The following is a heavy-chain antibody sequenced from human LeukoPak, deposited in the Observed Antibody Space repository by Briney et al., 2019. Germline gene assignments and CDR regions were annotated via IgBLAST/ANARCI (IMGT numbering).Heavy chain of an antibody. D-gene: IGHD3-3*01. CDR2: INHSGST. CDR1: GGSFSGYY. J-gene: IGHJ6*02. Sequence: SETLSLTCAVYGGSFSGYYWSWIRQPPGKGLEWIGEINHSGSTNYNPSLKSRVTISVDTSKNQFSLKLSSVTAADTAVYYCARGGWSGYYSGMGVWGQGTTVTVSS. CDR3: ARGGWSGYYSGMGV. V-gene: IGHV4-34*01.